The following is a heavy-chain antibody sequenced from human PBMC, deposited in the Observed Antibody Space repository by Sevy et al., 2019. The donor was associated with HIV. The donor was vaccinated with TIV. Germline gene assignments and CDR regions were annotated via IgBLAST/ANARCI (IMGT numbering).Heavy chain of an antibody. CDR1: GFTFSSYA. CDR3: ARERRARGTYSSSWYDPIGVDAFDI. J-gene: IGHJ3*02. D-gene: IGHD6-13*01. V-gene: IGHV3-30-3*01. CDR2: ISYDGSNK. Sequence: GGSLRLSCAASGFTFSSYAMHWVRQAPGKGLEWVAVISYDGSNKYYADSVKGRFTISRDNSKNTLHLQMNSLRAEDTDVYYCARERRARGTYSSSWYDPIGVDAFDIWGQGTMVTVSS.